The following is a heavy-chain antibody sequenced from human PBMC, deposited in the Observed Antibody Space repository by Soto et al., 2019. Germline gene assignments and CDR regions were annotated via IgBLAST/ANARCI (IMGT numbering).Heavy chain of an antibody. V-gene: IGHV1-18*01. CDR1: GYTFTSYG. Sequence: QVQLVQSGAEVKKPGASVKVSCKASGYTFTSYGISWVRQAPGQGLEWMGWISAYNGNTNYAQKLQGRVTMTTDTSTSTAYMELRSLRSDDTAVYYCARDEYSGYDFLSYYYYYGMDVWGQGTTVTVSS. J-gene: IGHJ6*02. CDR2: ISAYNGNT. CDR3: ARDEYSGYDFLSYYYYYGMDV. D-gene: IGHD5-12*01.